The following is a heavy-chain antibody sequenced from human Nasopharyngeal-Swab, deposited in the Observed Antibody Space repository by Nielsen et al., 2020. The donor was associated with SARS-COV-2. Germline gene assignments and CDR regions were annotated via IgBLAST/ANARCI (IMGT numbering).Heavy chain of an antibody. J-gene: IGHJ4*02. CDR3: AKTLPRIAGPPNYFDY. D-gene: IGHD6-6*01. Sequence: GESLKISCAASGFTFSSYAMSWVRQAPGKGLGWVSAISGSGGSTYYADSVKGRFTISRDNSKNTLYLQMNSLRAEDTAVYYCAKTLPRIAGPPNYFDYWGQGTLVTVSS. CDR2: ISGSGGST. CDR1: GFTFSSYA. V-gene: IGHV3-23*01.